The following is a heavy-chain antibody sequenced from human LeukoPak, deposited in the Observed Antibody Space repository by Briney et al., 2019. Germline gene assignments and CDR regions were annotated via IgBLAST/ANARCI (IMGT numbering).Heavy chain of an antibody. J-gene: IGHJ4*02. D-gene: IGHD2-2*01. V-gene: IGHV3-30*02. CDR3: AKDVVWYCSGTSCSSPGY. CDR1: GFTFSSYG. CDR2: IRYDGSNK. Sequence: PGGSLRLSCAASGFTFSSYGMHWVRQAPGKGLEWVAFIRYDGSNKYYADSVKGRFTISRDNSKSTLYLQMNSLRPEDTAVYYCAKDVVWYCSGTSCSSPGYWGQGSLVTVSS.